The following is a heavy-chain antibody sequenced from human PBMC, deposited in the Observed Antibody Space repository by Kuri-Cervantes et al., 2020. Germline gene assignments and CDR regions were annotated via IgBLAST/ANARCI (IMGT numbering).Heavy chain of an antibody. J-gene: IGHJ4*02. V-gene: IGHV3-30*03. CDR3: ARDAGDGSYVAIDY. CDR1: GFTFSSYG. CDR2: ISYDGSNK. D-gene: IGHD1-26*01. Sequence: GESLKISCAASGFTFSSYGMHWVRQAPGKGLEWVAVISYDGSNKYYADSVKGRFTISRDNAKDSLYLQMNSLRAEDTAVYYCARDAGDGSYVAIDYWGQGTLVTVSS.